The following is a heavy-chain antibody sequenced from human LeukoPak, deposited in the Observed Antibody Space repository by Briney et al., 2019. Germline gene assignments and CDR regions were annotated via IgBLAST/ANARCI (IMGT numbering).Heavy chain of an antibody. CDR3: ARGGQLARTPYYYYMDV. J-gene: IGHJ6*03. D-gene: IGHD6-6*01. CDR2: IYYSGST. V-gene: IGHV4-61*05. CDR1: GGSISSSSYY. Sequence: PSETLSLTCTVSGGSISSSSYYWGWIRQPPGKGLEWIGYIYYSGSTNYNPSLKSRVTISVDTSKNQFSLKLSSVTAADTAVYYCARGGQLARTPYYYYMDVWGKGTTVTVSS.